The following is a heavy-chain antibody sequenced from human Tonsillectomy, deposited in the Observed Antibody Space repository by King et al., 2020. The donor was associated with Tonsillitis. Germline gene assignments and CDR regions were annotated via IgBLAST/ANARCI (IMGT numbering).Heavy chain of an antibody. J-gene: IGHJ5*02. CDR3: ARDRGGSGSYDSNWFAP. CDR1: GFTFSSYA. D-gene: IGHD3-10*01. V-gene: IGHV3-30*04. CDR2: ISYDGSNK. Sequence: QLVQSGGGVVQPGRSLRLSCAASGFTFSSYAMHWVRQAPGKGLEWVAVISYDGSNKYYADSVKGRFTISRDNSKNTLYLQMNSLRAEDTAVYYCARDRGGSGSYDSNWFAPWGQGTLVTVSS.